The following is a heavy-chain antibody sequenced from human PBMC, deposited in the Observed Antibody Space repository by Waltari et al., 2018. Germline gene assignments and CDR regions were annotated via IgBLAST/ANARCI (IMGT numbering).Heavy chain of an antibody. J-gene: IGHJ3*02. CDR3: ARDRRRGYSYGRDAFDI. CDR1: GYTFTSYY. Sequence: QVQLVQSGAEVKKPGASVKVSCKASGYTFTSYYMHWVRQAPGQGLEWMGIINPSGGSTSYAKKFQGRVTMTRDTSTSTVYMELSSLRSEDTAVYYCARDRRRGYSYGRDAFDIWGQGTMVTVSS. CDR2: INPSGGST. V-gene: IGHV1-46*01. D-gene: IGHD5-18*01.